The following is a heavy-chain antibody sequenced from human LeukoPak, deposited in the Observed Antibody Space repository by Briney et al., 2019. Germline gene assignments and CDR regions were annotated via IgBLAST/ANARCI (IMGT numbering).Heavy chain of an antibody. CDR2: IWYDGSNK. CDR3: ARDGIYGSGSFPYYYYGMDV. V-gene: IGHV3-33*01. CDR1: GFTFSSYG. D-gene: IGHD3-10*01. J-gene: IGHJ6*02. Sequence: GGSLRLSCAASGFTFSSYGMHWVRRAPGKGLEWVAVIWYDGSNKYYADSVKGRFTISRDNSKNTLYLQMNSLRAEDTAVYYCARDGIYGSGSFPYYYYGMDVWGQGTTVTVSS.